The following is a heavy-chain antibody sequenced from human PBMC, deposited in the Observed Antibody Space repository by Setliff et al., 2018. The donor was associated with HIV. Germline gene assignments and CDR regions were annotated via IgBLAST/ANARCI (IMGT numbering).Heavy chain of an antibody. CDR3: ARVATVSHPGDYFDY. CDR1: GYTFTNYY. D-gene: IGHD4-4*01. CDR2: ISPSGGTI. Sequence: ASVKVSCKASGYTFTNYYIHWVRQAPGQGLEWMGIISPSGGTISYAQKFQGRVTMTRDTSTNTVYMELSSLRSEDTAVYYCARVATVSHPGDYFDYWGQGTLVTVSS. J-gene: IGHJ4*02. V-gene: IGHV1-46*01.